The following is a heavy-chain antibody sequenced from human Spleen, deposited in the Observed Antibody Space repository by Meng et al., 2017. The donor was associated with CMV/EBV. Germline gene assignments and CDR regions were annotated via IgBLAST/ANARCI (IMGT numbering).Heavy chain of an antibody. J-gene: IGHJ6*02. CDR1: GFTFSSYA. CDR2: ISSSSSYI. V-gene: IGHV3-21*04. D-gene: IGHD4/OR15-4a*01. Sequence: GGSLRLSCAASGFTFSSYAMSWVRQAPGKGLEWVSSISSSSSYIYYADSVKGRFTISRDNAKNSLYLQMNSLRAEDTAVYYCARAGSMVPGGMDVWGQGTTVTVSS. CDR3: ARAGSMVPGGMDV.